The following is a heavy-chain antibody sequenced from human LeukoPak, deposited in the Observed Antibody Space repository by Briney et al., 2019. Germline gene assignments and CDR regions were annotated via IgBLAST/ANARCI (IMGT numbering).Heavy chain of an antibody. Sequence: SVKVSCKASGGTFSSYAISWVRQAPGQGLEWMGGIIPIFGTANYAQKFQGRVTITADESTSTAYMELSSLRSEDTAVYYCARSSIIFDSSGYYFDYWGQGTLVTVSS. CDR1: GGTFSSYA. D-gene: IGHD3-22*01. CDR2: IIPIFGTA. V-gene: IGHV1-69*13. J-gene: IGHJ4*02. CDR3: ARSSIIFDSSGYYFDY.